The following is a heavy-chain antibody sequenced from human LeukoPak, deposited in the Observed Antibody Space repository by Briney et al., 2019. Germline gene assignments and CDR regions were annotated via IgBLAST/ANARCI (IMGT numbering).Heavy chain of an antibody. CDR1: GYTFTGHY. Sequence: ASVKVSCKPSGYTFTGHYLHWVRQAPGQGLEWMAWINPHNGGTNYAQKFRGRVTVTRDTSISTAYLELRGLRSDDTAVYYCARAREIMGLDYWGQGSLVTVSS. CDR3: ARAREIMGLDY. CDR2: INPHNGGT. D-gene: IGHD3-16*01. V-gene: IGHV1-2*02. J-gene: IGHJ4*02.